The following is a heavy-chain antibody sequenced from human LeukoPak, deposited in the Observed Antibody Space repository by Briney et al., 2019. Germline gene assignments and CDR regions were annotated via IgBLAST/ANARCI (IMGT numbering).Heavy chain of an antibody. CDR3: AKDLKGYCSGGSCSPFDY. CDR2: ISGSGGST. Sequence: GGSLRLSCAASGFTFSSYAMSWVRQAPGEGLEWVSAISGSGGSTYYADSVKGRFTISRDNSKNTLYLQMNSLRAEDTAVYYCAKDLKGYCSGGSCSPFDYWGQGTLVTVSS. CDR1: GFTFSSYA. D-gene: IGHD2-15*01. J-gene: IGHJ4*02. V-gene: IGHV3-23*01.